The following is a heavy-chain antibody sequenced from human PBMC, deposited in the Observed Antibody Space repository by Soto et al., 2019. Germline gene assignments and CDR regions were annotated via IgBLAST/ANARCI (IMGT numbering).Heavy chain of an antibody. Sequence: EVQLLKSGGGLVQPGGSLRLSCVGSGFTFINYAMNWVRQTPGKGLEWVSTISGGGDRAFDADTVKGRFTISRDNSKNTVNLQMNILRADDTAVYYCARKVLGSTSRPDWWYFDLWGRGTLVTVSS. CDR2: ISGGGDRA. CDR3: ARKVLGSTSRPDWWYFDL. CDR1: GFTFINYA. V-gene: IGHV3-23*01. D-gene: IGHD2-2*01. J-gene: IGHJ2*01.